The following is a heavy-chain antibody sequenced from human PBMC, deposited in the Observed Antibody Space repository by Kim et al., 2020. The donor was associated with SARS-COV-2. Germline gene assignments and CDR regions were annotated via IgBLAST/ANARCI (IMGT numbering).Heavy chain of an antibody. CDR3: ARDSTYSRGRFDH. D-gene: IGHD6-13*01. V-gene: IGHV1-69*13. J-gene: IGHJ4*02. CDR1: GETFSSYA. CDR2: VIPISGAA. Sequence: SVKVSCKSSGETFSSYAISWLRQAPGQGLEWMGGVIPISGAADYPQKFQGRVTITADESTTTAYMQLNSLTSDDTAFYYCARDSTYSRGRFDHWGQGTLVTVSS.